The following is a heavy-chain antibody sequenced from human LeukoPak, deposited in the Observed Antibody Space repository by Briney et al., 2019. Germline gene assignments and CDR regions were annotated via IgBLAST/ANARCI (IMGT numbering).Heavy chain of an antibody. V-gene: IGHV3-7*01. CDR3: ARDSTWLEYYFDY. J-gene: IGHJ4*02. CDR1: GFTFSSYW. CDR2: IKEDGGQK. Sequence: GGSLRLSCAASGFTFSSYWMSWARQAPGKGLEWVANIKEDGGQKYYVDSVKGRFTISRDNAKNSLYLQMNSLRDEDTAVYYCARDSTWLEYYFDYWGQGTLVTVSS. D-gene: IGHD6-19*01.